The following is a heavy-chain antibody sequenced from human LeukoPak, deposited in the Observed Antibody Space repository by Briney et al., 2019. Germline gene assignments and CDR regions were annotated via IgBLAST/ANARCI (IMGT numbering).Heavy chain of an antibody. V-gene: IGHV3-49*04. J-gene: IGHJ4*02. CDR2: IRSKTYAGTT. CDR3: LRGCGGNCFYFNF. D-gene: IGHD2-21*02. Sequence: PGGSLRLSCTASGFTFGDYSMSWVRRTPGKGLEWVGFIRSKTYAGTTEYAASVKDRFTISRDDSKSIAYLQMNSLTTEDTGVYYCLRGCGGNCFYFNFWGQGTLVTVSS. CDR1: GFTFGDYS.